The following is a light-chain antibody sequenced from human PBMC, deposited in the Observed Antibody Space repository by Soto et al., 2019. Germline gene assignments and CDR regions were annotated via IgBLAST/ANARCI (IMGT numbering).Light chain of an antibody. CDR2: DVS. J-gene: IGLJ2*01. Sequence: QSVLTQPRSVSGSPGQSVTISCTGTSSDVGGDNYVSWYQQHPGTVPKLMIYDVSNRPSGVPDRFSGSKSGNTASLTISGLQAEDEADYYCCSYAGVHTSLLFGGGTKLTVL. CDR1: SSDVGGDNY. CDR3: CSYAGVHTSLL. V-gene: IGLV2-11*01.